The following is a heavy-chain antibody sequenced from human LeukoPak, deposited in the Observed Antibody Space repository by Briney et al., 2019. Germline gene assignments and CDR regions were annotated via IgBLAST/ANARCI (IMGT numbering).Heavy chain of an antibody. Sequence: PGGSLRLSCAASGFTFSSYSMNWVRQAPGKGLEWVSSISSSSSYIYYADSVKGRFTISRDNGKNSLYLQMNSLRAGDTAVYYCARVAKERVGGVYYFDYWGQGTLVTVSS. D-gene: IGHD1-1*01. CDR1: GFTFSSYS. V-gene: IGHV3-21*01. CDR2: ISSSSSYI. J-gene: IGHJ4*02. CDR3: ARVAKERVGGVYYFDY.